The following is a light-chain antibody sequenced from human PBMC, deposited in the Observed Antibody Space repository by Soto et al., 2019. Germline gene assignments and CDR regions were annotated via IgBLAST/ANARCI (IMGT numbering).Light chain of an antibody. V-gene: IGKV1-27*01. J-gene: IGKJ1*01. CDR3: QQSYSTPRT. Sequence: DIQMTQSPSSLSASIGDRVTITCRASQGISSYLAWYQQKPGKVPKLLIYAASTLQSGVPSRFSGSGSGTDFTLTISSLQPEDVATYYCQQSYSTPRTFGQGTKVEIK. CDR2: AAS. CDR1: QGISSY.